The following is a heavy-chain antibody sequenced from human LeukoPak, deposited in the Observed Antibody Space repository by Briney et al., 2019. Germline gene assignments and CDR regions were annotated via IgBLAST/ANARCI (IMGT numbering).Heavy chain of an antibody. D-gene: IGHD3-9*01. CDR3: ARAGLDDYYYYMDV. Sequence: GGSLKLSCAASGFIFDDYGMSWVRQAPGKGLEWVSGINWNGGSTGYADSVKGRFTISRGNAKNSLYLQMNSLRAEDTALYYCARAGLDDYYYYMDVWGKGTTVTVSS. J-gene: IGHJ6*03. CDR2: INWNGGST. V-gene: IGHV3-20*04. CDR1: GFIFDDYG.